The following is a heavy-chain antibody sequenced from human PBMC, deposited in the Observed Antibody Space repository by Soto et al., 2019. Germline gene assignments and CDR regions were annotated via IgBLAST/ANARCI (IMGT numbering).Heavy chain of an antibody. Sequence: QVQLVQSGAEVKKPGASVKVSCKASGYTFTSYDINWVRQATGQGLEWMGWMNPNSGNTGYAQKYQGGVTMTRNNSISTAYMELSSLRSEDTAVYYCARAREYYYGMDVWGQVTTVTVSS. CDR1: GYTFTSYD. V-gene: IGHV1-8*01. CDR2: MNPNSGNT. CDR3: ARAREYYYGMDV. J-gene: IGHJ6*02.